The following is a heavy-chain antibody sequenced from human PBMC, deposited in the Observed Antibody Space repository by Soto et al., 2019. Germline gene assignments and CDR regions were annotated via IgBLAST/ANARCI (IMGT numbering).Heavy chain of an antibody. CDR2: ISGSGGST. CDR3: AKVSIVGATLHLRNSYYFDY. Sequence: GGSLRLSCAASGFTFSSYAMSWVRQAPGKGLEWVSAISGSGGSTYYADSVKGRFTISRDNSKNTLYLQMNSLKAEDTAVYYCAKVSIVGATLHLRNSYYFDYWGQGTLVTVSS. CDR1: GFTFSSYA. D-gene: IGHD1-26*01. J-gene: IGHJ4*02. V-gene: IGHV3-23*01.